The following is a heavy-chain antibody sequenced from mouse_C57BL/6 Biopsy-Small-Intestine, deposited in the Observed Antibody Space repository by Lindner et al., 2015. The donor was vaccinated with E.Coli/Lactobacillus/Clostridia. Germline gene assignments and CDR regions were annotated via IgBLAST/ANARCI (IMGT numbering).Heavy chain of an antibody. D-gene: IGHD2-12*01. CDR1: GYTITDYY. CDR3: VRNGFYSYQSYAMDY. Sequence: VQLQESGPKLVKPGASVKMSCKASGYTITDYYMNWVKQSHGKSLEWIGRVNPNNGYSSYNQKFEGKATLTVDKSLSTAYMQLNSLTFEDSAVYYCVRNGFYSYQSYAMDYWGQGTSVTVSS. J-gene: IGHJ4*01. V-gene: IGHV1-19*01. CDR2: VNPNNGYS.